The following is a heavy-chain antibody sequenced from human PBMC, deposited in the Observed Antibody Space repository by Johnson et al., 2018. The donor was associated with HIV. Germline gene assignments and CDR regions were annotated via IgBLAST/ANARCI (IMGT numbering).Heavy chain of an antibody. CDR2: INQEGSEQ. CDR3: ARVKIAFDI. Sequence: VRLVESGGGLVQPGGSLRLSCAASGFTFSSYWMSWVRQAPGKGLEWVANINQEGSEQYYVDDVKGRFTISRDNAKNSLFLQMNSLRVEDTAVYYCARVKIAFDIWGQGRMVTVSS. J-gene: IGHJ3*02. V-gene: IGHV3-7*03. CDR1: GFTFSSYW.